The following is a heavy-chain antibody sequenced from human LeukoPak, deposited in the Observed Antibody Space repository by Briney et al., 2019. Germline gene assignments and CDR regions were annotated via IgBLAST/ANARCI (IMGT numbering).Heavy chain of an antibody. CDR3: AKDPGDY. Sequence: GGSLRLSCAASGFTFSIYTIHWVRQAPGKGLEWVSVISYDGNNKYYADSVKGRFTISRDNSKNTLYLQMNSLRAEDTAVYYCAKDPGDYWGQGTLVTVSS. CDR2: ISYDGNNK. J-gene: IGHJ4*02. CDR1: GFTFSIYT. V-gene: IGHV3-30-3*01. D-gene: IGHD3-10*01.